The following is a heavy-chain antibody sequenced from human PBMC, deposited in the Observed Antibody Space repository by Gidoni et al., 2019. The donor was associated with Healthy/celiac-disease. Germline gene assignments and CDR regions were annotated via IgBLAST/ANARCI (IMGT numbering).Heavy chain of an antibody. J-gene: IGHJ3*02. CDR2: IYWDDDK. D-gene: IGHD3-22*01. Sequence: QITLKESGPTLVKPTQTLTLTCTFSGFSLSTSGVGVGWIRQPPRKALEWLALIYWDDDKRYSPSLKSRLTITKDTSKNQVVLTMTNMDPVDTATYYCAHRHGDSSGYYYDAFDIWGQGTMVTVSS. CDR3: AHRHGDSSGYYYDAFDI. CDR1: GFSLSTSGVG. V-gene: IGHV2-5*02.